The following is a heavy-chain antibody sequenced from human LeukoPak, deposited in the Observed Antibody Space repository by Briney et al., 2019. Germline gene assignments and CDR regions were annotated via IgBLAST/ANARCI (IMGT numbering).Heavy chain of an antibody. Sequence: PSETLSLTCTVSGGSISSGGYYWSWIRQHPGKGLEWIGYIYYSGSTYYNPSLKSRVTISVDTSKNQFSLKPSSVTAADTAVYYCARGGFYGSGEDNWFDPWGQGTLVTVSS. CDR1: GGSISSGGYY. CDR2: IYYSGST. CDR3: ARGGFYGSGEDNWFDP. D-gene: IGHD3-10*01. V-gene: IGHV4-31*03. J-gene: IGHJ5*02.